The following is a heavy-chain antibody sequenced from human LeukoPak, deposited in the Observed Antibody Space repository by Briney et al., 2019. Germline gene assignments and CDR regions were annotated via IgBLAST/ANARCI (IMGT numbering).Heavy chain of an antibody. J-gene: IGHJ5*02. Sequence: SETLSLTCTVSGGSISSYYWSWIRQPPGKGLEWIGYIYYSGSTNYNPSLKSRVTMSVDASKNQFSLKLSSVTAADTAVYYCARESWYRWFDPWGQGTLVTVSS. V-gene: IGHV4-59*01. CDR3: ARESWYRWFDP. CDR1: GGSISSYY. D-gene: IGHD6-13*01. CDR2: IYYSGST.